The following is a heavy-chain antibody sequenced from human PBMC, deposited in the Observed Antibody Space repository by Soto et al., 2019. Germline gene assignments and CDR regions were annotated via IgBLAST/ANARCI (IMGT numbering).Heavy chain of an antibody. CDR1: GVSIGSHDW. Sequence: QVQLQESGPGLVKPSGTLSLTCAVSGVSIGSHDWLTWVRQPPGKGLEGIGESHHSGNTNYNSYHEGRVTISLDKSKNHFSLQLSSGTVADTAVYYCATRNHGRVYWGQGTLVTVSS. V-gene: IGHV4-4*02. J-gene: IGHJ4*02. CDR3: ATRNHGRVY. CDR2: SHHSGNT.